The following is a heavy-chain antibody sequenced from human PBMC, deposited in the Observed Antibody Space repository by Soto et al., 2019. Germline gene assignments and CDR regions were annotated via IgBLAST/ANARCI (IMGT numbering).Heavy chain of an antibody. D-gene: IGHD3-10*01. V-gene: IGHV3-72*01. CDR3: ARGGKEHPTHWFLDY. Sequence: EVRLVDSGGGLVQPGGSLRVSCVVSGFTISAYYMDWVRQAPGKGLELIGRSRSKIKSYTTAYAASARGRFFVSRDDSTDSLFLQMNSLKIDDTAVYYCARGGKEHPTHWFLDYWGQGTLVTVSS. CDR1: GFTISAYY. J-gene: IGHJ4*02. CDR2: SRSKIKSYTT.